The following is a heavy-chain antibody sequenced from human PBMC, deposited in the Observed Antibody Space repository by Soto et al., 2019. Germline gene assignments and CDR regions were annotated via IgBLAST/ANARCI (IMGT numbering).Heavy chain of an antibody. Sequence: QPWWSLRLSCAASGFTFSSYGMHWVCQAPGKGLEWVAVISYDGSNKYYADSVKGRFTISRDNSKNTLYLQMNNLRAEDTAVYYCAKLHGGNSAAFDIWGQGTMVTVSS. D-gene: IGHD2-21*02. CDR2: ISYDGSNK. CDR1: GFTFSSYG. V-gene: IGHV3-30*18. J-gene: IGHJ3*02. CDR3: AKLHGGNSAAFDI.